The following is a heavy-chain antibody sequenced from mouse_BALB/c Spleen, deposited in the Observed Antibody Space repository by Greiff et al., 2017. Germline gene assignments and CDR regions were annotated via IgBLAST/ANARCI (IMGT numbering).Heavy chain of an antibody. D-gene: IGHD1-1*01. CDR2: ISSGSSTI. CDR3: ARPVVDYYAMDY. J-gene: IGHJ4*01. Sequence: EVKVVESGGGLVQPGGSRKLSCAASGFTFSSFGMHWVRQAPEKGLEWVAYISSGSSTIYYADTVKGRFTISRDNPKNTLFLQMTSLRSEDTAMYYCARPVVDYYAMDYWGQGTSVTVSS. CDR1: GFTFSSFG. V-gene: IGHV5-17*02.